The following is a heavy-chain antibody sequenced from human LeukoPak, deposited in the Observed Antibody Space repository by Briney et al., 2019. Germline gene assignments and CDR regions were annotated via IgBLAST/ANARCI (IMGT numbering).Heavy chain of an antibody. J-gene: IGHJ6*02. CDR1: GFTFGSYA. Sequence: GGSLRLSCAASGFTFGSYAMHWVRQAPGRGLEYVSAISSNGGSTYYANSVKGRFTISRDNSKNTLYLQMGSLRAEDMAVYYWARGRYRDYGYYYGMDVWGQGTTVTVSS. V-gene: IGHV3-64*01. CDR2: ISSNGGST. D-gene: IGHD1-1*01. CDR3: ARGRYRDYGYYYGMDV.